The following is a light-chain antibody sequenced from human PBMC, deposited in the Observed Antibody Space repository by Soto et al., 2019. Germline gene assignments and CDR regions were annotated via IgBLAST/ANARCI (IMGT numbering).Light chain of an antibody. CDR1: NIGSKS. V-gene: IGLV3-21*02. Sequence: SYELTQPFSVSVAPGQTAKLTCGGDNIGSKSVHWYQQKPGQAPVLVVYDDTDRPSGIPDRFSGSNSGNTATLTISRVEAGDEADYYCQVWDSSSEVIFGGGTKLTVL. CDR2: DDT. CDR3: QVWDSSSEVI. J-gene: IGLJ2*01.